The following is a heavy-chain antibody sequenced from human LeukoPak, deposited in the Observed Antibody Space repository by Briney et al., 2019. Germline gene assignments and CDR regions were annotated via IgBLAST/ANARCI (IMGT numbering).Heavy chain of an antibody. J-gene: IGHJ4*02. D-gene: IGHD6-6*01. CDR1: GYTFTGYY. Sequence: ASVKVSCKASGYTFTGYYMHWVRQAPGQGLEWMGWINPNSGGTNYAQEFQGRVTMTRDTSISTAYMELSRLRSDDTAVYYCAREGEYSSSSFDYWGQGTLVTVSS. V-gene: IGHV1-2*02. CDR3: AREGEYSSSSFDY. CDR2: INPNSGGT.